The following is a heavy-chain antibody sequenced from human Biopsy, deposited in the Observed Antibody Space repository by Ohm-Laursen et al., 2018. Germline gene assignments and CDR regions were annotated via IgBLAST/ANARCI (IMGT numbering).Heavy chain of an antibody. V-gene: IGHV3-21*06. D-gene: IGHD1-14*01. CDR2: ISRSTSHI. Sequence: SLRLSCTASVFSLRNYTINWVRQAPGKGLERVSSISRSTSHILYAETLKGRFTSSRDNAKNSVYLQMNSLRAEDTGVYYCARGRSHLLPDHDWFDPWGQGTLVTVSS. J-gene: IGHJ5*02. CDR1: VFSLRNYT. CDR3: ARGRSHLLPDHDWFDP.